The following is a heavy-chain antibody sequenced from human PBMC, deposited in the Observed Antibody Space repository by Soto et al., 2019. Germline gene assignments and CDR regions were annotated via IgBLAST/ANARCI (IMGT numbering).Heavy chain of an antibody. CDR3: ARSYYYYYGMDV. Sequence: GASVKVSCKASGYTFTGYYMHWVLQAPGQGLEWMGWINPNSGGTNYAQKFQGRVTMTRDTSISTAYMELSRLRSDDTAVYYCARSYYYYYGMDVWGQGTTVTVSS. CDR1: GYTFTGYY. J-gene: IGHJ6*02. CDR2: INPNSGGT. V-gene: IGHV1-2*02.